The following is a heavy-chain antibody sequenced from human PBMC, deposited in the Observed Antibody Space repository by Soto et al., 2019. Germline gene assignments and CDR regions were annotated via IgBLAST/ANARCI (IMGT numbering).Heavy chain of an antibody. CDR1: GGTFSSYA. D-gene: IGHD1-26*01. Sequence: SVKVSCKASGGTFSSYAISWVRQAPGQGLEWMGGIIPIFGTANYAQKFQGRVTITADESTSTAYMELSSLRSEDTAVYYCASRSRSYDRYYYGMDVRGQRTTVTVSS. CDR2: IIPIFGTA. J-gene: IGHJ6*02. V-gene: IGHV1-69*13. CDR3: ASRSRSYDRYYYGMDV.